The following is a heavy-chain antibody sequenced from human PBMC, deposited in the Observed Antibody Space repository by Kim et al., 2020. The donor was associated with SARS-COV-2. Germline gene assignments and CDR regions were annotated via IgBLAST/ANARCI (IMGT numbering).Heavy chain of an antibody. Sequence: GGSLRLSCAASGFTFDDYAMHWVRQAPGKGLEWVSGISWNSGSIGYADSVKGRFTISRDNAKNSLYLQMNSLRAEDTALYYCAKDIGIAAATPNDYYYYGMDVWGQRTTVTVSS. CDR1: GFTFDDYA. CDR2: ISWNSGSI. V-gene: IGHV3-9*01. J-gene: IGHJ6*02. D-gene: IGHD6-13*01. CDR3: AKDIGIAAATPNDYYYYGMDV.